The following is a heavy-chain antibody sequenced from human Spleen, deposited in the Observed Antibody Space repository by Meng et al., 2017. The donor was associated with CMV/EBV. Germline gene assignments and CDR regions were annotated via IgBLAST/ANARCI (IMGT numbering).Heavy chain of an antibody. D-gene: IGHD3-3*01. CDR1: GYTFIGYY. Sequence: ASVKVSCKASGYTFIGYYMHWVRQAPGQGLEWMGWINPNSGDTNYAQKFQDRVTMTRDTSISTAHMELSRLRSDDTAVYYCARWLWSGPDPWGQGTLVTVSS. J-gene: IGHJ5*02. CDR2: INPNSGDT. V-gene: IGHV1-2*02. CDR3: ARWLWSGPDP.